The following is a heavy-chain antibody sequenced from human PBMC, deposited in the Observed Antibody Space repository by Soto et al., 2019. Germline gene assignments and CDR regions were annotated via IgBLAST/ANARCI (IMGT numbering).Heavy chain of an antibody. D-gene: IGHD2-15*01. Sequence: PSETLSLTCAVYGGSFSGYYWSWIRQPPGKGLEWIGEINHSGSTNYNPSLKSRVTISVDTSKNQFSLKLSSVTAADTAAYYCARGFMAATLTSGYYYMDVWGKGTTVTVSS. CDR2: INHSGST. J-gene: IGHJ6*03. CDR1: GGSFSGYY. V-gene: IGHV4-34*01. CDR3: ARGFMAATLTSGYYYMDV.